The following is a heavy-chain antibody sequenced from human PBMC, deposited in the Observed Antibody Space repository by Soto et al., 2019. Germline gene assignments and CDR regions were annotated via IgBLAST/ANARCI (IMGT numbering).Heavy chain of an antibody. CDR2: IYYSGST. CDR1: GGSISSSSYY. Sequence: SETLSLTCTVSGGSISSSSYYWGWIRQPPGKGLEWTGSIYYSGSTYYNPSLKSRVTISVDTSKNQFSLNLSSVTAADTAVYYCARRVAVAGFAFDTWGQGTMVTVS. J-gene: IGHJ3*02. D-gene: IGHD6-19*01. CDR3: ARRVAVAGFAFDT. V-gene: IGHV4-39*01.